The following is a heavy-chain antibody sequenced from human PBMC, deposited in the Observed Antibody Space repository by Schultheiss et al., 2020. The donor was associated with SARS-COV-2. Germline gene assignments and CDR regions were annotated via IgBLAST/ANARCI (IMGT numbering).Heavy chain of an antibody. CDR3: ARYTRYYYYMDV. Sequence: SETLSLTCAVYGGSFSGYYWSWIRQPPGKGLEWIGEINHSGSTNYNPSLKSRVTISVDTSKNQFSLKLSSVTAADTAVYYCARYTRYYYYMDVWGKGTTVTV. V-gene: IGHV4-34*01. CDR1: GGSFSGYY. D-gene: IGHD2-2*02. CDR2: INHSGST. J-gene: IGHJ6*03.